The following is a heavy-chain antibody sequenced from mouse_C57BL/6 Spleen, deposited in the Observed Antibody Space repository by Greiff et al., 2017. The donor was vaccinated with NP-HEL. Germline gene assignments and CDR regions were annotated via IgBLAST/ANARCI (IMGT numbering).Heavy chain of an antibody. J-gene: IGHJ4*01. D-gene: IGHD2-5*01. CDR1: GYTFTSYW. CDR3: AKEGYSNYYAIGY. CDR2: IDPSDSYT. Sequence: QVQLQQPGAELVMPGASVKLSCKASGYTFTSYWMHWVKQRPGQGLEWIGEIDPSDSYTNYNQKFKGKSTLTVDKSSSTAYMQLSSLTSEGSALYYCAKEGYSNYYAIGYRGQGTSVTVSS. V-gene: IGHV1-69*01.